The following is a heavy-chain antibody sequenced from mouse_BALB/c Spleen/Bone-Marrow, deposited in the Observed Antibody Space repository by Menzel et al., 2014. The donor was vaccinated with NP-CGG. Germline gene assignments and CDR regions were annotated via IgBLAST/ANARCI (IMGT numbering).Heavy chain of an antibody. V-gene: IGHV14-3*02. D-gene: IGHD2-14*01. CDR1: GFNIKDTY. J-gene: IGHJ2*01. Sequence: VQLQQPGAELVKPGASVKLSCTASGFNIKDTYMHWVKQRPEQCLEWIGRIDPANGNTKYDPKFQGKATITADTSSNTAYLQLSSLTSEDTAVYYCARYRLGTYFDYWGQGTTLTVSS. CDR3: ARYRLGTYFDY. CDR2: IDPANGNT.